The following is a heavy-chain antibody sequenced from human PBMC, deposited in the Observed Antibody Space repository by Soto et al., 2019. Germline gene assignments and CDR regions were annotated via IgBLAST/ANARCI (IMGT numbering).Heavy chain of an antibody. V-gene: IGHV3-23*01. CDR2: ISGSGGNA. Sequence: EVQLLESGGGLVQPGGSLRLSCAASGFTFSSYAMSWVRQAPGKGLEWVSTISGSGGNAYYADSGKGRFTISRDNSKNTLNLQMNSLRADDTAVYYCAKDGASGSYPPYYYYGMDVWGQGTTVTVSS. J-gene: IGHJ6*02. D-gene: IGHD1-26*01. CDR3: AKDGASGSYPPYYYYGMDV. CDR1: GFTFSSYA.